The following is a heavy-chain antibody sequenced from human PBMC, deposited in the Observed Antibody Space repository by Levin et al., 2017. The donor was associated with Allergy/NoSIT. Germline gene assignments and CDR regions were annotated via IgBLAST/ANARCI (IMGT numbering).Heavy chain of an antibody. CDR1: GGSISSYY. J-gene: IGHJ5*02. CDR2: IYTSGST. V-gene: IGHV4-4*07. D-gene: IGHD6-13*01. CDR3: ARDRTPGIIVAGWLDP. Sequence: RSQTLSLTCTVSGGSISSYYWNWIRQPAGKGLEWIGRIYTSGSTKCNPSLMSRVTMSLDTSKNQFSLKLSSVTAADPAVYYCARDRTPGIIVAGWLDPWGQGTLVTVSS.